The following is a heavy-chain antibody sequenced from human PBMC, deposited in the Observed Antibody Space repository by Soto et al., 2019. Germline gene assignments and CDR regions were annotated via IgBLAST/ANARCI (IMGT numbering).Heavy chain of an antibody. Sequence: GGSLRLSCAASGFPFSIFAMSWVRQSPGKGLEWVSTISGSGGSTYYADAVKGRFTISRDNSMDTLFLQMKSLRVEDTAIYYCAKEVSLGSTVDLGYWGQGTLVTVSS. CDR2: ISGSGGST. J-gene: IGHJ4*02. D-gene: IGHD7-27*01. CDR3: AKEVSLGSTVDLGY. V-gene: IGHV3-23*01. CDR1: GFPFSIFA.